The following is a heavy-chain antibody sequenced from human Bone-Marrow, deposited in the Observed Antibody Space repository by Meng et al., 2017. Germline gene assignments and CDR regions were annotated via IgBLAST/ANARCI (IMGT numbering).Heavy chain of an antibody. CDR2: TYYSGTT. V-gene: IGHV4-31*01. CDR1: GGSISSGGYY. Sequence: QVQLQESGPGLVKPSQTLSLTCTVSGGSISSGGYYWSWIRQHPGKGLEWIGYTYYSGTTYYNPSLSSLVTISVDTSKNQFSLNLSSVTAADTAVYYCARDIRQGGNIWFDPWGQGTLVTVSS. CDR3: ARDIRQGGNIWFDP. D-gene: IGHD3-16*01. J-gene: IGHJ5*02.